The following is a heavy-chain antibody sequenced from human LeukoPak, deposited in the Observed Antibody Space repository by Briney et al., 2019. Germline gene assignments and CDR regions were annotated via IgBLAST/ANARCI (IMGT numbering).Heavy chain of an antibody. CDR3: ARDAKYYYGSRTYFFFEY. CDR1: GGSISSYY. V-gene: IGHV4-59*12. CDR2: IYYSGST. J-gene: IGHJ4*02. Sequence: SETLSLTCTVSGGSISSYYWSWIRQPPGKGLEWIGYIYYSGSTNYNPSLKSRVTISVDTSKNQFSLKLNSVTAADTAIYYCARDAKYYYGSRTYFFFEYWGQGTPLGVSS. D-gene: IGHD3-10*01.